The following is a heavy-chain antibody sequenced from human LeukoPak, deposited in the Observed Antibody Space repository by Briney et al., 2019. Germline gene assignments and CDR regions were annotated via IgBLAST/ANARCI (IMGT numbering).Heavy chain of an antibody. CDR2: INHSGST. CDR1: GGSFSGYY. J-gene: IGHJ4*02. Sequence: KPSETLSLTCAVYGGSFSGYYWSWIRQPPGKGLEWIGEINHSGSTNYNPSLKSRVIISVDTSKNQFSLKLSSVTAADTAVYYCARGRIYDFWRRAFIDYWGQGTLVTVSS. CDR3: ARGRIYDFWRRAFIDY. D-gene: IGHD3-3*01. V-gene: IGHV4-34*01.